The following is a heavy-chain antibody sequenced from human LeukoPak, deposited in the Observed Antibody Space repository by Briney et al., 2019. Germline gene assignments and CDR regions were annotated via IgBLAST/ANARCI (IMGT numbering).Heavy chain of an antibody. V-gene: IGHV4-30-2*01. CDR3: ARRGHSNYDT. D-gene: IGHD4-11*01. Sequence: KPSQTLSLACAVSGGSISSGGYFWSWIRQPPGKGLEWIGYIYHSGSPYYSPSLKSRVTISVDRSKNQFSLKLSSVTAADTAVYYCARRGHSNYDTWGQGTLVTVSS. CDR1: GGSISSGGYF. J-gene: IGHJ5*02. CDR2: IYHSGSP.